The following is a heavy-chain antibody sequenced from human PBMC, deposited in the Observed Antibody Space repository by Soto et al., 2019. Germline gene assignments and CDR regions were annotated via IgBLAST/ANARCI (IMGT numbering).Heavy chain of an antibody. CDR2: ISAYNGNT. Sequence: ASVKVSFKASGYTFTSYGISWVRQAPGQGLEWMGWISAYNGNTNYAQKLQGRVTMTTDTSTSTAYMELRSLRSDDTAVYYCARDKWELLSLGYYGMDVWGQGTTVTVSS. CDR3: ARDKWELLSLGYYGMDV. D-gene: IGHD1-26*01. CDR1: GYTFTSYG. J-gene: IGHJ6*02. V-gene: IGHV1-18*01.